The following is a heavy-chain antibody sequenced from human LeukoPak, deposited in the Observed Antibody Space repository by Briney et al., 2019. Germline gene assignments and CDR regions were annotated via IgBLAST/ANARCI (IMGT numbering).Heavy chain of an antibody. CDR3: ARGGGSYYSVYWFDP. D-gene: IGHD1-26*01. J-gene: IGHJ5*02. Sequence: PWASVKISCKASGYTFTNYYMHWVRQAPGQGLEWLGLITPSGGSTWYAQKFQGRVTMTRDMSTSTDYMELSSLRSEDTAVYYCARGGGSYYSVYWFDPWGQGTLVTVYS. CDR2: ITPSGGST. CDR1: GYTFTNYY. V-gene: IGHV1-46*01.